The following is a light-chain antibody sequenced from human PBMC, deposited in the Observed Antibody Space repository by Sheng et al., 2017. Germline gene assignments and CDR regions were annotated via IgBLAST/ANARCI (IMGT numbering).Light chain of an antibody. J-gene: IGKJ2*03. CDR1: QSVSSN. Sequence: EIVMTQSPATLSVSPGERATLSCRASQSVSSNLAWYQQKPGQAPRLLIYGASTRATGIPARFSGSGSGTEFTLTISSLQSEDFATYYCQQYYSIPYSFGQGTKLAIK. CDR3: QQYYSIPYS. V-gene: IGKV3-15*01. CDR2: GAS.